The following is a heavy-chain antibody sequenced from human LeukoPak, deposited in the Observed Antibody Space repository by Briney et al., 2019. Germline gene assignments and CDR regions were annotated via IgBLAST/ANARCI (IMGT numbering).Heavy chain of an antibody. CDR3: ARELWSGSYHNHLPYFDY. CDR2: IKQDGSER. D-gene: IGHD3-10*01. CDR1: GFTFSSYW. Sequence: GGSLRLSCAASGFTFSSYWMSWVRQAPGKGLEWVANIKQDGSERYYVASVKGRFTISRDNAKNSLYLQMNSLRAEDTAVYYCARELWSGSYHNHLPYFDYWGQGTLVTVSS. V-gene: IGHV3-7*01. J-gene: IGHJ4*02.